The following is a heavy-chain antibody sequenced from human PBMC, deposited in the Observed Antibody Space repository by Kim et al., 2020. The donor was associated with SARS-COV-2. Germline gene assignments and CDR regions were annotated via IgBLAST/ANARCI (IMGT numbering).Heavy chain of an antibody. V-gene: IGHV1-46*01. Sequence: ASVKVSCKASGYSFSTYYINWVRQAPGQGLEWMGIINPNGGTSRYAQKFQGRVTLTRDTSTSTVYMELTSIRSEDTAVYYCARGGDPLVVVAGTDGLDVWGQGTLVTVAS. J-gene: IGHJ3*01. CDR1: GYSFSTYY. D-gene: IGHD2-8*02. CDR3: ARGGDPLVVVAGTDGLDV. CDR2: INPNGGTS.